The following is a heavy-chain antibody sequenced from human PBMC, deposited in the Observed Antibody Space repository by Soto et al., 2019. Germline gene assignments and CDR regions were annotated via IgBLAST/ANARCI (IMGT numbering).Heavy chain of an antibody. CDR2: ISYSGST. Sequence: QVQLQESGPGLVKPSQTLSLTCTVSGGSISSGNYYWSWIRQPPGKGLEWIGFISYSGSTYYNASLKSRVTISVDTSKNLFSLNLSFVTAADTAVYYCATMGTPATGLYYFDYWGQGTLVTVSS. CDR1: GGSISSGNYY. J-gene: IGHJ4*02. D-gene: IGHD1-7*01. CDR3: ATMGTPATGLYYFDY. V-gene: IGHV4-30-4*01.